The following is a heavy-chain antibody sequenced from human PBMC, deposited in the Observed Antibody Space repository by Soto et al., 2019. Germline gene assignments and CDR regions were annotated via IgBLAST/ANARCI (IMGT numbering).Heavy chain of an antibody. CDR1: VFTFSSYG. CDR2: ISYDGSNK. J-gene: IGHJ4*02. Sequence: PGGSLRLSCAASVFTFSSYGMHWVRQAPGKGLEWVAVISYDGSNKYYADSVKGRFTISRDNSKNTLYLQMNSLRAEDTAVYYGAKDVVAATPTLDYWGQGNLVTFSS. D-gene: IGHD2-15*01. V-gene: IGHV3-30*18. CDR3: AKDVVAATPTLDY.